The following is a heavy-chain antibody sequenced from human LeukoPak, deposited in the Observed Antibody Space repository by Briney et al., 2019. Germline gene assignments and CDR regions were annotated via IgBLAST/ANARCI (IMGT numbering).Heavy chain of an antibody. CDR2: IRSKANSYAT. CDR1: GFTFSGSA. Sequence: GGSLRLSCAASGFTFSGSAMHWVRQASGKGLEWVGRIRSKANSYATAYAASVKGRFPISRDDSKNTAYLQMNSLKTEDTAVYYCTGTYYYDSSGYQTWGQGTLVTVSS. J-gene: IGHJ4*02. CDR3: TGTYYYDSSGYQT. D-gene: IGHD3-22*01. V-gene: IGHV3-73*01.